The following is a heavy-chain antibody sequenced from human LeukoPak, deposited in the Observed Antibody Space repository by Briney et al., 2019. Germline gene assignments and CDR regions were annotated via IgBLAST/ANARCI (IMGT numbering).Heavy chain of an antibody. D-gene: IGHD3-22*01. CDR1: RFTFSSYA. CDR3: ARALIVVVITAWMAY. CDR2: ISYDGSNK. Sequence: GGSLRLSCAASRFTFSSYAIHWVRQAPGKGLEWVAVISYDGSNKYYADSVKGRFTISRDNSKNTLYLQMNSLRAEDTAVYYCARALIVVVITAWMAYWGQGTLVTVSS. V-gene: IGHV3-30*04. J-gene: IGHJ4*02.